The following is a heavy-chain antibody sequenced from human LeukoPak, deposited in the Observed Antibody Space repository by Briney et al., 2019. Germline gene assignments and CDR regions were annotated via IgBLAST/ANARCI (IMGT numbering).Heavy chain of an antibody. CDR2: INHSGST. J-gene: IGHJ4*02. Sequence: GSLRLSCAASGFTFSRYAMHWVRQPPGKGLEWIGEINHSGSTNYNPSLKSRVTISVDTSKNQFSLKLSSVTAADTAVYYCARHPYANRLYYFDYWGQGTLVTVSS. CDR3: ARHPYANRLYYFDY. V-gene: IGHV4-34*01. D-gene: IGHD2-8*01. CDR1: GFTFSRYA.